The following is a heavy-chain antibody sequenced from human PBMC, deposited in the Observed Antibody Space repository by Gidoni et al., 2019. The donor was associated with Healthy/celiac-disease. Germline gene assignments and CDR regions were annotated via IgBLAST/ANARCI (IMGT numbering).Heavy chain of an antibody. J-gene: IGHJ4*02. CDR1: GFTFGYYA. CDR3: TRDKITFGGVSLGVDY. V-gene: IGHV3-49*05. D-gene: IGHD3-16*01. CDR2: IRSKAYGGTT. Sequence: EVQLVESGGGLVKPGRSLRLSCTASGFTFGYYAMSWFRQAPGKGLEWVGFIRSKAYGGTTEYAASVKGRFTISRDDSKSIAYLQMNSLKTEDTAVYYCTRDKITFGGVSLGVDYWGQGTLVTVSS.